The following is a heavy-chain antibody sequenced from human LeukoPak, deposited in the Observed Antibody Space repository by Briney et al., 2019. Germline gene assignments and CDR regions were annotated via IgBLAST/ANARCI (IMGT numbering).Heavy chain of an antibody. CDR2: ISSGSTYI. V-gene: IGHV3-11*06. J-gene: IGHJ4*02. CDR3: ARDRDQDY. CDR1: GFTFSDSY. Sequence: GGSLRLSCAASGFTFSDSYMSWIRQVPGKGLEWVSSISSGSTYIYYADSVKGRFTISRDNAKNSLYLQMNSLRAEDTAVYYCARDRDQDYWGQGTLVTVSS. D-gene: IGHD3-10*01.